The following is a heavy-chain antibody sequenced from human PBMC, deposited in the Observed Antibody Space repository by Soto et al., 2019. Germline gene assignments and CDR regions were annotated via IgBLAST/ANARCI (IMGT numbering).Heavy chain of an antibody. J-gene: IGHJ5*02. CDR1: GYTFTSYG. D-gene: IGHD2-8*01. V-gene: IGHV1-18*01. CDR2: ISAYNGNT. Sequence: QVQLVQSGAEVKKPGASVKVSCKASGYTFTSYGISWVRQAPGQGLEWMGWISAYNGNTNYAQKLQGRVTMTTDTSTSTAFMGLRSLTSDDTAVYYCARAIQYCTSGVCYSPLYNCFDPWGQGTLVTASS. CDR3: ARAIQYCTSGVCYSPLYNCFDP.